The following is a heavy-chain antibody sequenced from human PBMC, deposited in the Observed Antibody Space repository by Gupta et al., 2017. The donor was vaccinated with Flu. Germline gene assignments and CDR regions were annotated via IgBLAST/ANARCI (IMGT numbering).Heavy chain of an antibody. V-gene: IGHV3-7*01. CDR3: ARDPGTSLWGAVDV. J-gene: IGHJ3*01. CDR2: INQDGRDK. CDR1: SDYW. D-gene: IGHD3-10*01. Sequence: SDYWMTGVRQAPGKGLEWVGNINQDGRDKQYAGSVKGRFTSSRDNTKNSLYLEMNTVRAEDTAIYYCARDPGTSLWGAVDVWGHGTMGTISS.